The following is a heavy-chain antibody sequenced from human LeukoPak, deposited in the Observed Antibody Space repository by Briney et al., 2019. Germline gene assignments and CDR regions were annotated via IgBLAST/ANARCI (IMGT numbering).Heavy chain of an antibody. V-gene: IGHV5-51*01. J-gene: IGHJ4*02. CDR1: GCSFTTYW. D-gene: IGHD3-3*01. CDR3: ARYTRDFVDS. CDR2: IYPGDSDT. Sequence: GESLKISCKGSGCSFTTYWISWVRQMPAKSLEYRGIIYPGDSDTRYIPSFQRQVTITAGNSIRTAYQHWSRLRASDTAAYYYARYTRDFVDSWGQGTLVSVSS.